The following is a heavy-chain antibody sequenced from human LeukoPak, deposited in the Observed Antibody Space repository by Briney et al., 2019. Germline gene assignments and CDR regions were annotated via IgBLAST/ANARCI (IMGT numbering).Heavy chain of an antibody. Sequence: SETLSLTCTVSGVSISSGDYYWSWIRQPPGKGLEWIGYIYYSGSTYYNPSLKSRVTISVDTSKNQFSLKLSSVTAADTAVYYCARGIYGDYPESLDYWGQGTLVTVSS. CDR3: ARGIYGDYPESLDY. D-gene: IGHD4-17*01. J-gene: IGHJ4*02. CDR2: IYYSGST. V-gene: IGHV4-30-4*01. CDR1: GVSISSGDYY.